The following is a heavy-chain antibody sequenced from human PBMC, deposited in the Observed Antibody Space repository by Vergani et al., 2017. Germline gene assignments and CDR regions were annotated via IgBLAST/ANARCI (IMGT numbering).Heavy chain of an antibody. CDR2: IYYSGST. D-gene: IGHD5-24*01. Sequence: QVQLQESGPGLVKPSETLSLTCTVSGGSISSYYWSWIRQPPGKGLEWIGYIYYSGSTNYNPSLKSRVTISVDTSKNQFSLKLSSVTAADTAVYYCARSPVEMATMRAGYFDYWGQGTLVTVSS. CDR3: ARSPVEMATMRAGYFDY. J-gene: IGHJ4*02. V-gene: IGHV4-59*08. CDR1: GGSISSYY.